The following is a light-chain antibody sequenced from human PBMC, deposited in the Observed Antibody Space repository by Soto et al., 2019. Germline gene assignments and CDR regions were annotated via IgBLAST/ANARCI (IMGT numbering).Light chain of an antibody. V-gene: IGKV3-20*01. CDR3: QQYGSSPYT. Sequence: EIVLTQSPGTLSLSPGERATLSCRASQSVSSSYLACYQQKPGQAPRLLIYGASSMATGIPDRFSGSGSGTDFTLTISRLEPEDLAVYYCQQYGSSPYTFGQGTKLVIK. J-gene: IGKJ2*01. CDR1: QSVSSSY. CDR2: GAS.